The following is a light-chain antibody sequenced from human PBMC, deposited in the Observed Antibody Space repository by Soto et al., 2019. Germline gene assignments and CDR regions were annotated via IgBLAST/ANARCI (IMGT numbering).Light chain of an antibody. J-gene: IGLJ1*01. CDR3: SSYTSNNTTYV. Sequence: QSALTQPASVSASPGQSITISCTGTSSDVGGYNYVSWFQQHPGKAPKLMIYEVSNRPSGVSNRFSGSKSDNTASLTISGLQAEDEADYYCSSYTSNNTTYVFGNGTKVTV. CDR1: SSDVGGYNY. CDR2: EVS. V-gene: IGLV2-14*01.